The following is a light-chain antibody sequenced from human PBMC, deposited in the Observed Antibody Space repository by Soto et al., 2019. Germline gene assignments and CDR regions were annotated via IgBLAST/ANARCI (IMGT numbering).Light chain of an antibody. CDR3: SSYTSSSTLYV. V-gene: IGLV2-14*01. CDR2: DVS. J-gene: IGLJ1*01. Sequence: QSVLTQPASVSGSPGQSITISCTGTSSDVGGYNYVSWYQQHPGKATKLMIYDVSNRPSVVSNRFSGSKSGNTASLTISGLQAEDEADYYCSSYTSSSTLYVFGTGTKVTVL. CDR1: SSDVGGYNY.